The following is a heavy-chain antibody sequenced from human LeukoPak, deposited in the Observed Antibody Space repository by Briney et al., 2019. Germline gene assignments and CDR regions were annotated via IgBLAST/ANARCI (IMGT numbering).Heavy chain of an antibody. CDR1: GGSISSGGYS. Sequence: PSQTLSLTCAVSGGSISSGGYSWSWIRQPPGKGLEWIGHIYHSGSTYYNPSLKSRVTISVDRSKNQFSLKLSSVTAADTAVYYCARVDVLRFPGDYYYGMDVWGQGTTVTVSS. CDR2: IYHSGST. J-gene: IGHJ6*02. D-gene: IGHD3-3*01. V-gene: IGHV4-30-2*01. CDR3: ARVDVLRFPGDYYYGMDV.